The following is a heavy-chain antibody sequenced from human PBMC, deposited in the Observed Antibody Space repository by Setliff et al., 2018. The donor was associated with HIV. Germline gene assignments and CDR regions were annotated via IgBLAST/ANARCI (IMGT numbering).Heavy chain of an antibody. CDR1: GYNFRDYG. V-gene: IGHV3-49*04. J-gene: IGHJ1*01. CDR2: IRSNAYGGTT. Sequence: GGSLRLSCTASGYNFRDYGLNWVRQAPGRGLEWVGFIRSNAYGGTTDFAASVKGRFTISRDDSRGIAYLQMNSLKTEDTGVNYCARDNYDSAGHSTEEHFMHWGQGTLVTVSS. D-gene: IGHD3-22*01. CDR3: ARDNYDSAGHSTEEHFMH.